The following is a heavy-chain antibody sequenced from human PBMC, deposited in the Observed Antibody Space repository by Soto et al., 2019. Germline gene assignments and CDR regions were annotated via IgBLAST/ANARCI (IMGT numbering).Heavy chain of an antibody. CDR2: IYHSGST. D-gene: IGHD6-19*01. CDR1: GVSVSTDVDY. CDR3: ARGRSEWLARRTELDY. J-gene: IGHJ4*02. Sequence: PSETLSLTCTVSGVSVSTDVDYWGWVRQPPGKGLEWIGYIYHSGSTNYNPSLKSPVTISIDTSQNQFSLKLSSVTAADTAVYYCARGRSEWLARRTELDYWGQGTLVTVS. V-gene: IGHV4-39*07.